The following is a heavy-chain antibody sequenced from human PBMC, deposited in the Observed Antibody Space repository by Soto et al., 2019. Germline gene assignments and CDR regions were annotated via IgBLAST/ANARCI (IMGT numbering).Heavy chain of an antibody. CDR3: PRVATGSYSWRES. Sequence: EVQLEESGGELVQPGGSLRLSCAASGFTFSTYWMHWVRQAPGKGLVWVSRINSDGSITTYADSVKGRLTISRDNSKNTLYLQMNSLRAEDTAVYYWPRVATGSYSWRESWGQGTLVTVSS. CDR2: INSDGSIT. J-gene: IGHJ5*02. V-gene: IGHV3-74*03. D-gene: IGHD1-26*01. CDR1: GFTFSTYW.